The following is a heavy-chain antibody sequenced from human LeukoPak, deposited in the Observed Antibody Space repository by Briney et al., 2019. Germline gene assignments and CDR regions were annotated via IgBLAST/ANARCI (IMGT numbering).Heavy chain of an antibody. Sequence: GGSLRLSCAVSGITFSSYWMSWVRQAPGKGLEWVANIKQDGSEKYYVDSVKGRFTISRDNAKNSLYLQMNSLRAEDTAVYYCVSKGSGSYYYYYYMDVWGKGTTVTVS. V-gene: IGHV3-7*01. CDR1: GITFSSYW. CDR3: VSKGSGSYYYYYYMDV. CDR2: IKQDGSEK. D-gene: IGHD3-10*01. J-gene: IGHJ6*03.